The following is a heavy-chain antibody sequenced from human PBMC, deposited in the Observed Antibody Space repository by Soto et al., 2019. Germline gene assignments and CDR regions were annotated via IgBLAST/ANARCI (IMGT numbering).Heavy chain of an antibody. V-gene: IGHV1-18*01. J-gene: IGHJ4*02. CDR2: ISVYHGNT. CDR1: GYTFGKYG. D-gene: IGHD1-26*01. CDR3: AKVCRGAGCGFDT. Sequence: QVQLVQSGTEVKKPGASVKVSCKASGYTFGKYGISWVRQAPGQGLEWVGWISVYHGNTVHAQKFRGRVNMTTDTPTSTPSMERGSLKSDATAFYYCAKVCRGAGCGFDTGGQGPLSTVSP.